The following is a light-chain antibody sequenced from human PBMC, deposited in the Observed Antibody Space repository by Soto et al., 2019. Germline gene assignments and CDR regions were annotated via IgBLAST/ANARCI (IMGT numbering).Light chain of an antibody. V-gene: IGKV3-20*01. J-gene: IGKJ1*01. Sequence: EIVLTQSPGTLSLSPGERATLSCRASQSVSSSYLAWYQQKPGQAPRLLIYGASSRATGIPDRFSGRGSGTAFPLTISRLEPEDFAVYYCQQYGSSPPTFGQGTKVEIK. CDR1: QSVSSSY. CDR3: QQYGSSPPT. CDR2: GAS.